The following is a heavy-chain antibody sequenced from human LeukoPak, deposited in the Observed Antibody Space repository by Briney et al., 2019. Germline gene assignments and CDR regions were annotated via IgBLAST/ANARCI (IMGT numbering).Heavy chain of an antibody. CDR3: AKVVGAPNHFDY. CDR2: ISYDGSNK. CDR1: GFTFSSYG. D-gene: IGHD1-26*01. Sequence: GGSLRLSCAASGFTFSSYGMHWVRQAPGKGLEWVAVISYDGSNKYYADSVKGRFTISRDNSKNTLYLQVNSLRAEDTAVYYCAKVVGAPNHFDYWGQGTLVTVSS. V-gene: IGHV3-30*18. J-gene: IGHJ4*02.